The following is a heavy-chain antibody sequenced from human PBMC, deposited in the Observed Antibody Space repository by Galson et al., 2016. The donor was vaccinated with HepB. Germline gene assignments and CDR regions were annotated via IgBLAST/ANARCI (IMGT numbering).Heavy chain of an antibody. CDR1: GGTFSRYA. CDR2: ILPLFRKA. D-gene: IGHD2-2*01. V-gene: IGHV1-69*13. J-gene: IGHJ4*02. CDR3: ARTKGDVVVVPASMYS. Sequence: SVKVSCKASGGTFSRYAISWVRQAPGQGLEWMGGILPLFRKANYAQKFQGRVTITADESTSTAYMELSSLRSDDTAVYYCARTKGDVVVVPASMYSWGPGTLVTVSS.